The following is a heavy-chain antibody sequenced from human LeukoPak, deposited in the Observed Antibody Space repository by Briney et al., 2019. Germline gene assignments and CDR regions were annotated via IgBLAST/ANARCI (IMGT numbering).Heavy chain of an antibody. D-gene: IGHD2-15*01. CDR3: ARGRTSGGGQLLQNY. J-gene: IGHJ4*02. CDR1: GYTFTSYG. V-gene: IGHV1-8*02. CDR2: IHPNSGNT. Sequence: GASVKVSCKASGYTFTSYGISWVRQAPGQGLEWMACIHPNSGNTDYAQNFQDRVTMTWDTSISTAYMELNRLTSDDTAVYYCARGRTSGGGQLLQNYWGQGTLVTVSS.